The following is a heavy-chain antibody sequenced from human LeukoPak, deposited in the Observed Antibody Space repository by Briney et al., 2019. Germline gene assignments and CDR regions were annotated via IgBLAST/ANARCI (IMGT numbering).Heavy chain of an antibody. D-gene: IGHD3-22*01. CDR2: IYYTGST. Sequence: PSETLSLTCTLSGGSISTYYWSWVRQPPGKGLEWIGYIYYTGSTDYNPSLKSRVTMSVDTSKNQFSLKLSSVTAADTAVYYCARDTIYYDSSGYYSIDYWGQGTLVTVSS. CDR3: ARDTIYYDSSGYYSIDY. CDR1: GGSISTYY. V-gene: IGHV4-59*12. J-gene: IGHJ4*02.